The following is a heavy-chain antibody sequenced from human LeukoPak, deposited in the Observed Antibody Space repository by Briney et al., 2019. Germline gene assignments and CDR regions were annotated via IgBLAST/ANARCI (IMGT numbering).Heavy chain of an antibody. D-gene: IGHD5-12*01. CDR1: GGSSRGYY. Sequence: SETLFLTGAVNGGSSRGYYGSWIRKPPGKGLEWIGQISHSGSTSYNPSLRSRVTISVDTSNNQFFLKLNSMTAADTAVYYCARHLLRGYTKDYWGQGTLVAVSS. J-gene: IGHJ4*02. CDR3: ARHLLRGYTKDY. V-gene: IGHV4-34*01. CDR2: ISHSGST.